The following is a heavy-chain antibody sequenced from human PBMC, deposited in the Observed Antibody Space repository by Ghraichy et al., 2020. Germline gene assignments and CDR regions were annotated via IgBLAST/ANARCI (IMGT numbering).Heavy chain of an antibody. V-gene: IGHV3-23*01. J-gene: IGHJ6*02. D-gene: IGHD2-21*01. CDR2: ISGSGGST. CDR1: GFTFSSYA. Sequence: GGSLRLSCAASGFTFSSYAMSWVRQAPGKGLEWVSAISGSGGSTYYADSVKGRFTISRDNSKNTLYLQMNSLRAEDTAVYYCAKDGGIFYYYGMDVWGQGTTVTVSS. CDR3: AKDGGIFYYYGMDV.